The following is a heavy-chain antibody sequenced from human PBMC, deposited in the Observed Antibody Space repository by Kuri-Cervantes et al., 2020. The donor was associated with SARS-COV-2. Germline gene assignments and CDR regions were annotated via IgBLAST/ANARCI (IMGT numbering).Heavy chain of an antibody. CDR2: MNPNSGNT. D-gene: IGHD6-6*01. J-gene: IGHJ6*02. CDR1: GYTFTSYD. Sequence: ASVKVSCKASGYTFTSYDINWVRQATGQGLEWMGWMNPNSGNTGYAQKFQGRVTMTRNTSISTAYMELSRLRSDDTAVYYCARGGVRIAARLRDYYYGMDVWGQGTTVTVSS. V-gene: IGHV1-8*01. CDR3: ARGGVRIAARLRDYYYGMDV.